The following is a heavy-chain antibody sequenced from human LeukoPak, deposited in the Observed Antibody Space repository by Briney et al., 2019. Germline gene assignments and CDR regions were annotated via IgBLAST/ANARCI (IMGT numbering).Heavy chain of an antibody. Sequence: GGSLRLSCAASGFTFSSYGMHWVRQAPGKGLEWVAVISYDGSNKYYADSVKGRFTISRDNSKNTLYLQTNSLRAEDTAVYYCAKTNYYGSGSQIDYWGQGTLVTVSS. CDR2: ISYDGSNK. D-gene: IGHD3-10*01. V-gene: IGHV3-30*18. CDR1: GFTFSSYG. J-gene: IGHJ4*02. CDR3: AKTNYYGSGSQIDY.